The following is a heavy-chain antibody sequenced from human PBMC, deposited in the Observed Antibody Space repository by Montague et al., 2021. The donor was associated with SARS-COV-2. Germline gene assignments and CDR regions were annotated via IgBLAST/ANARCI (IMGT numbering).Heavy chain of an antibody. V-gene: IGHV4-34*01. CDR3: ARVRYYGSGTSLGMDV. D-gene: IGHD3-10*01. CDR1: GGSFSGYY. Sequence: SETRSLTCAVYGGSFSGYYWSWIRQPPGKGLEWIGEINHSGSTNYNPSLKSRVTISVDTSKNQFSLKLSSVTAADTAVYYCARVRYYGSGTSLGMDVWGQGTTVTV. J-gene: IGHJ6*02. CDR2: INHSGST.